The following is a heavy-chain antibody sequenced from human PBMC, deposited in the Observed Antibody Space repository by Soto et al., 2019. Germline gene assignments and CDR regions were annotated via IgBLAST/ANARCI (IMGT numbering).Heavy chain of an antibody. CDR3: ARKGNYGDYDYFDY. CDR1: GFTFSSYD. V-gene: IGHV3-13*01. D-gene: IGHD4-17*01. Sequence: GGSLRLSCAASGFTFSSYDMHWVRQATGKGLEWVSAIGTAGDTYYPGSVKGRFTISRENAKNSLYLQMNSLRAGDTAVYYCARKGNYGDYDYFDYWGQGTLVTVSS. J-gene: IGHJ4*02. CDR2: IGTAGDT.